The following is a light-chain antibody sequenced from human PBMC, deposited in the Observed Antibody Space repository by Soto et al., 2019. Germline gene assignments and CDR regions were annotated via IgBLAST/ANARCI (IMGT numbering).Light chain of an antibody. J-gene: IGLJ2*01. V-gene: IGLV2-14*03. CDR3: NSYTNSIPLGVI. CDR1: SSDVGGHNY. CDR2: DVT. Sequence: QSVLTQPASVSGSPGQSITISCTGTSSDVGGHNYVSWYQHHPGKAPKLMIYDVTNRPSGVSNRFSGSKSGNTASLTISGLQAEDEEDYYCNSYTNSIPLGVIFGGGTQLTVL.